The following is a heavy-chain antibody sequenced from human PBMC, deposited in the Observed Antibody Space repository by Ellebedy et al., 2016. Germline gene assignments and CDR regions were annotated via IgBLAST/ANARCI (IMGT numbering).Heavy chain of an antibody. CDR1: GFSFSGYA. D-gene: IGHD3-22*01. J-gene: IGHJ4*02. CDR2: ISGSGATT. Sequence: GESLKISCGASGFSFSGYAMSWVRQAPGKGLEWVSSISGSGATTYYADSVKGRFTISRDNSENTLHVQMNSLRAEDTAVYYCAKGSRGYNFYYFDYWGQGTLVTVSS. V-gene: IGHV3-23*01. CDR3: AKGSRGYNFYYFDY.